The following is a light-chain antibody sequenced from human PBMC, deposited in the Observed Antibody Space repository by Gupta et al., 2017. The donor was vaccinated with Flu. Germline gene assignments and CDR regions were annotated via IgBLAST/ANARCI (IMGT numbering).Light chain of an antibody. CDR3: QSYDSRLSGYV. CDR1: SSNIGAGYD. V-gene: IGLV1-40*01. Sequence: QSVLTQPPSVSGAPGQRVTISCTGSSSNIGAGYDVHWYQQLPGTVPKLLIYGNSNRPSGVPDRFSGSKSGTSASLAITGLQAEDEADYYCQSYDSRLSGYVLGTGTKVTVL. CDR2: GNS. J-gene: IGLJ1*01.